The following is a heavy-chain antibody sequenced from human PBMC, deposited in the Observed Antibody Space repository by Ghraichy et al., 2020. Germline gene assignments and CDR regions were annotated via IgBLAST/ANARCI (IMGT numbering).Heavy chain of an antibody. D-gene: IGHD4-23*01. CDR3: ARTKTPYTLYCGMDG. CDR2: IYHTGNT. J-gene: IGHJ6*02. V-gene: IGHV4-4*09. CDR1: GDSISTYY. Sequence: SETLSLTCTVSGDSISTYYWSWIRQPPGKGLEWIGCIYHTGNTNYDPSVKSRVTISVDTSKNQFSLQLSPVTAADTAVYYCARTKTPYTLYCGMDGWGQGTTVTISS.